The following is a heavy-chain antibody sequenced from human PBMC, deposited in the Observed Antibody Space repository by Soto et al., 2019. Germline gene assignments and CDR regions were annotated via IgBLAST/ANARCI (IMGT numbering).Heavy chain of an antibody. V-gene: IGHV4-39*07. CDR1: GGSITGGSISSTTYY. D-gene: IGHD2-15*01. CDR2: FFIGGNT. CDR3: ARGRGYCSGGSCYSPFDY. J-gene: IGHJ4*02. Sequence: SETLSLTCTVSGGSITGGSISSTTYYWGWMRQPPGKGLEWIASFFIGGNTNYNPSLKSRVTISVDTSKNQFSLKLSSVTAADTAVYYCARGRGYCSGGSCYSPFDYWGQGTLVTVSS.